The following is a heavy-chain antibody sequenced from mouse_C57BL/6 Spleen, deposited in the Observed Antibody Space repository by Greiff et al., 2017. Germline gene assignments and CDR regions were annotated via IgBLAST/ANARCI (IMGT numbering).Heavy chain of an antibody. CDR1: GYAFSSSW. CDR2: IYPGDGDT. D-gene: IGHD3-2*02. Sequence: VKLMESGPELVKPGASVKISCKASGYAFSSSWMNWVKQRPGKGLEWIGRIYPGDGDTNYNGKFKGKATLTADKSSSTAYMQLSSLTSEDSAVYFCARSEDSSGWFAYWGQGTLVTVSA. CDR3: ARSEDSSGWFAY. V-gene: IGHV1-82*01. J-gene: IGHJ3*01.